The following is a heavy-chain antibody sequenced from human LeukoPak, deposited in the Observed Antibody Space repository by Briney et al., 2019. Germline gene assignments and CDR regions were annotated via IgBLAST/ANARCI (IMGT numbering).Heavy chain of an antibody. J-gene: IGHJ6*02. Sequence: SVKVSCKASGGTFSSYAISWVRQAPGQGLEWMGRIIPILGIANYAQKFQGRVTITADKSTSTAYMELSSLRSEDTAVYYCASRYTSSSGYYAMDVWGQGTTVTVS. CDR1: GGTFSSYA. V-gene: IGHV1-69*04. CDR3: ASRYTSSSGYYAMDV. CDR2: IIPILGIA. D-gene: IGHD6-6*01.